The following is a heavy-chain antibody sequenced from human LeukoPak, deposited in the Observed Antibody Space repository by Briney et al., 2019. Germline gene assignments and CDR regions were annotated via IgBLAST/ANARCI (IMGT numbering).Heavy chain of an antibody. CDR1: GFTFDNYG. CDR3: ARDQSAQDYDILTGYYGYYYYFGMDV. CDR2: INWNGGST. V-gene: IGHV3-20*04. J-gene: IGHJ6*02. Sequence: GGSLRLSCAASGFTFDNYGMSWVRQAPGKGLEWVSGINWNGGSTGYADSVKGRFTISRDNAKNSLYLQMNSLRAEDTALYYCARDQSAQDYDILTGYYGYYYYFGMDVWGQGTTVTVS. D-gene: IGHD3-9*01.